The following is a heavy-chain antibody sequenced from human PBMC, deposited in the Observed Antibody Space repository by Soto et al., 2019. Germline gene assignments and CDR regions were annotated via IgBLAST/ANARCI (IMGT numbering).Heavy chain of an antibody. V-gene: IGHV4-39*01. D-gene: IGHD3-22*01. Sequence: SETLSLTCTVSGGSISSSSYYWGWIRQPPGKGLEWIGSVYYSGSTYYNPSLKSRVTISVETSKSQFSLKLSSVTAADTAVYYCAGGDYYHSSGYYFYYYTMDVWGQGTTVTVSS. CDR3: AGGDYYHSSGYYFYYYTMDV. J-gene: IGHJ6*02. CDR1: GGSISSSSYY. CDR2: VYYSGST.